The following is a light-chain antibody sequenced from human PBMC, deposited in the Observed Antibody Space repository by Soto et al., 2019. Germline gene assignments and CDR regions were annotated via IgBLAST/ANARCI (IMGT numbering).Light chain of an antibody. CDR1: QSLSSSY. J-gene: IGKJ1*01. Sequence: EIVLRQSPGTLSLSPGERATLSCRASQSLSSSYLAWYQQKPGQAPRLLIAGASARATVIPARFSGSGSGTEFTLTISSLQSGDFAVYYCQQYNNWPQTFGQGTKVDIK. CDR3: QQYNNWPQT. CDR2: GAS. V-gene: IGKV3-15*01.